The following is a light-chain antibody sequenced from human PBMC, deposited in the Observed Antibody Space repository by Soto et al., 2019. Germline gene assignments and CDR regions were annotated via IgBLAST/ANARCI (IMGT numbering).Light chain of an antibody. CDR1: QGISNA. V-gene: IGKV1-27*01. CDR2: AAS. CDR3: QQRNYWQVT. Sequence: DIQMTQSPSSLSASVGDRVTIPCRASQGISNALAWYQQRPGKVPKLLMYAASTLQSGVPSRFSGSGSGTDFTLTMSSLEPEDFAVYYCQQRNYWQVTFGQGTRLEIK. J-gene: IGKJ5*01.